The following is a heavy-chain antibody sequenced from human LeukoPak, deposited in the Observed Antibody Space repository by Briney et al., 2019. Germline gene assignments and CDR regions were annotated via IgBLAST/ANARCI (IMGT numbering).Heavy chain of an antibody. CDR2: IYYGGST. D-gene: IGHD6-19*01. V-gene: IGHV4-39*01. CDR3: ARLRGINTGGWFDWFDP. CDR1: RGSISSSTYY. Sequence: SETLSLTCTVSRGSISSSTYYWGWIRLPPGMGLEWIGTIYYGGSTYYSPSLKSRVTISVDTSKNQFSLKLSSVTAADTAVYYCARLRGINTGGWFDWFDPWGQGILVTVSS. J-gene: IGHJ5*02.